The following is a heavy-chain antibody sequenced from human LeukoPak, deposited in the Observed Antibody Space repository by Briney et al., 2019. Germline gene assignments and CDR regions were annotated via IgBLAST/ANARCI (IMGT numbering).Heavy chain of an antibody. Sequence: SVKVSCKASVYTFTYYYIHWLRHAPGQGLEWMGRINPNTGDTNYAQKFQSRVTMTRDTFITTAYMDLSGLRSDDAALYYCAITVVANAFDNWGQGTMITVSS. CDR2: INPNTGDT. V-gene: IGHV1-2*06. CDR3: AITVVANAFDN. J-gene: IGHJ3*02. D-gene: IGHD4-23*01. CDR1: VYTFTYYY.